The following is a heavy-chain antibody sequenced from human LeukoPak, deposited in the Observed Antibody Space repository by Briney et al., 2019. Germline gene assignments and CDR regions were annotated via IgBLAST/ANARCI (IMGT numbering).Heavy chain of an antibody. Sequence: SETLSLTCTVSGGSISSSYWSWIRQPPGKGLEWIGYVYNSGSTNYNPSLKSRVTISVDTSKNKFSLNLSSVTAADTAVYYCAGAAGYSSGRFDYWGQRTLVTVSS. CDR3: AGAAGYSSGRFDY. CDR2: VYNSGST. J-gene: IGHJ4*02. V-gene: IGHV4-59*01. D-gene: IGHD6-19*01. CDR1: GGSISSSY.